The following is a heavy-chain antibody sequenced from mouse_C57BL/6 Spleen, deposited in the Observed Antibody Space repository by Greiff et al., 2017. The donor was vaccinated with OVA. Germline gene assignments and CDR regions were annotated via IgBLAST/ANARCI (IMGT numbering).Heavy chain of an antibody. CDR1: GFTFSSYA. V-gene: IGHV5-4*01. D-gene: IGHD2-4*01. J-gene: IGHJ4*01. Sequence: EVQVVESGGGLVKPGGSLKLSCAASGFTFSSYAMSWVRQTPEKRLEWVATISDGGSYTYYPDNVKGRFTISRDNAKNNLYLQMSHLKSEDTAMYYCARDLRYDYEPPYYAMDYWGQGTSVTVSS. CDR3: ARDLRYDYEPPYYAMDY. CDR2: ISDGGSYT.